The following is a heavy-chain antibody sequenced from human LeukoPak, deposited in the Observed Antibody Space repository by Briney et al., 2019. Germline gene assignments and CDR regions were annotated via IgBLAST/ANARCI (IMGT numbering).Heavy chain of an antibody. Sequence: GASLKVSCKASGYTFTGYYMHWVRQAPGQGLEWMGWINPNSGGTNYAQKFQGRVTMTRDTSTSTAYMELSRLRSDDTAVYYCARDERRRYYDSSGYSHLDDYWGQGTLVTVSS. CDR3: ARDERRRYYDSSGYSHLDDY. V-gene: IGHV1-2*02. CDR2: INPNSGGT. CDR1: GYTFTGYY. D-gene: IGHD3-22*01. J-gene: IGHJ4*02.